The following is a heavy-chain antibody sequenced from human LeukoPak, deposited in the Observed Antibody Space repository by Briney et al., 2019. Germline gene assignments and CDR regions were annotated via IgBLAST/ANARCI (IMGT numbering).Heavy chain of an antibody. CDR1: GGSISSGSYH. Sequence: SETLSLTCTVSGGSISSGSYHWSWIRQPAGKGLEWIGRIYTSGSTNYNPSLKSRVTISVGTSKNQFSLKLSSVTAADTAVYYCARDKVRYYDSSGYYSHYYYMDVWGKGTTVTISS. J-gene: IGHJ6*03. V-gene: IGHV4-61*02. CDR3: ARDKVRYYDSSGYYSHYYYMDV. CDR2: IYTSGST. D-gene: IGHD3-22*01.